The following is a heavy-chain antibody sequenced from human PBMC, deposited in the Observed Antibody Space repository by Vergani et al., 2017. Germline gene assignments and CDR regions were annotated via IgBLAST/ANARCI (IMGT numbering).Heavy chain of an antibody. V-gene: IGHV4-30-2*01. CDR2: IDHSGST. Sequence: QLQLQESGSGLVKPSQTLSLTCAVSGGSISSGGYSWSWIRQPPGKGLEWIGYIDHSGSTYYNPSPKSRVTITVDRSKNQFSLKLSSVTAADTAVYYCARGLYSSSSFDIGGQGTMVTVS. D-gene: IGHD6-13*01. CDR3: ARGLYSSSSFDI. J-gene: IGHJ3*02. CDR1: GGSISSGGYS.